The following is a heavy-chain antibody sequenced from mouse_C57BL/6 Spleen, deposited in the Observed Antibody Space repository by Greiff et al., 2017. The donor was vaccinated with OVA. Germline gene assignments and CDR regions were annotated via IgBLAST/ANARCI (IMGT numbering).Heavy chain of an antibody. J-gene: IGHJ1*03. V-gene: IGHV10-3*01. Sequence: EVQLVESGGGLVQPKGSLKLSCAASGFTFNTYAMHWVRQAPGKGLEWVARIRSKSSNYATYYADSVKDRFTISRDDSQSMLYLQMNNLKTEDTAMYYCVRSGDYDSFPWYFDVWGTGTTVTVSS. D-gene: IGHD2-4*01. CDR3: VRSGDYDSFPWYFDV. CDR1: GFTFNTYA. CDR2: IRSKSSNYAT.